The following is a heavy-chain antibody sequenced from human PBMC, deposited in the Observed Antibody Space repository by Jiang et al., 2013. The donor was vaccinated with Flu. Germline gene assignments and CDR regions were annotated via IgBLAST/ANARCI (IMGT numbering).Heavy chain of an antibody. CDR3: ARDPNRLYCSGGSCYSPLFDY. J-gene: IGHJ4*02. Sequence: GAEVKKPGASVKVSCKASSYTFTSYGISWVRQAPGQGLEWMGWISAYNGNTHYAQKLQGRVTMTTDTSTSTAYMDLRSLRSDDTAVYYCARDPNRLYCSGGSCYSPLFDYWGQGTLVTVSS. D-gene: IGHD2-15*01. CDR2: ISAYNGNT. CDR1: SYTFTSYG. V-gene: IGHV1-18*01.